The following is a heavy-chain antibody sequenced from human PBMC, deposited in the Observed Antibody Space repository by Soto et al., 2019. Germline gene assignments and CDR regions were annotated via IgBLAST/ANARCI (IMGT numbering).Heavy chain of an antibody. J-gene: IGHJ4*02. Sequence: PGGSLRLSCAASGLTFSSYGMHWVRQAPGKGLEWVAVIWYDGSNKYYADSVKGRFTISRDNSMNTLYLQMNSLRAEDTAVYYCARDSRSDSGSWPLDYWGQGTLVTVSS. CDR1: GLTFSSYG. CDR3: ARDSRSDSGSWPLDY. V-gene: IGHV3-33*01. CDR2: IWYDGSNK. D-gene: IGHD6-13*01.